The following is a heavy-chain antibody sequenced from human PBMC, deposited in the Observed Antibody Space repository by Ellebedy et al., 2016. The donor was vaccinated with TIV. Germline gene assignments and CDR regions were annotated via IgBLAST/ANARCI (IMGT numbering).Heavy chain of an antibody. Sequence: MPSETLSLTCAVHGGSPSRYFWSWIRHAPARGPAWIGAINASATTNYNPSLKTRVTMLVDTSKTQFSLRLTYVTASDTAVYYCTRARGQYLYGSGSYFTDWGQGEMVTVSS. D-gene: IGHD3-10*01. CDR1: GGSPSRYF. CDR2: INASATT. J-gene: IGHJ4*02. CDR3: TRARGQYLYGSGSYFTD. V-gene: IGHV4-34*01.